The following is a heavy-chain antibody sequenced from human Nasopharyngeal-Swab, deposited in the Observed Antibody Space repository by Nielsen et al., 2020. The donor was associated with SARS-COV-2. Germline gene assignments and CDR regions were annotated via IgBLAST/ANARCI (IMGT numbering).Heavy chain of an antibody. CDR3: AKDRDSGDDSDDYYHYYGMDV. CDR2: ISGSGGST. J-gene: IGHJ6*02. D-gene: IGHD5-12*01. V-gene: IGHV3-23*01. Sequence: GESLKISCAASGFTFSSYAMSWVRPAPGTGLGWVSAISGSGGSTYSADSVKGRFTISRDNSKNTLYLQMNSLRAEDTAVYYCAKDRDSGDDSDDYYHYYGMDVWGQGTTVTVSS. CDR1: GFTFSSYA.